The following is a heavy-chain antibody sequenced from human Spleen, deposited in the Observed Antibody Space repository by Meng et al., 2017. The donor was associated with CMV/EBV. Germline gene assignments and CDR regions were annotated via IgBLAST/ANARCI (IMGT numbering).Heavy chain of an antibody. CDR1: GLAVSSNY. V-gene: IGHV3-23*01. CDR2: ISGSGGDT. D-gene: IGHD6-6*01. J-gene: IGHJ4*02. CDR3: AKDHYGTSSLYYFDY. Sequence: GGSLRLSCAASGLAVSSNYMSWVRQAPGKVLEWVSAISGSGGDTYYADSVKGRVTISRDNSRNTLFLQMNSLRAEDTAVYYCAKDHYGTSSLYYFDYWGQGTLVTVSS.